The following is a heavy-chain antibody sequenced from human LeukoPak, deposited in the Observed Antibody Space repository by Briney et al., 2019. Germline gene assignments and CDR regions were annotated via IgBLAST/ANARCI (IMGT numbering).Heavy chain of an antibody. CDR1: GFTFDDYA. D-gene: IGHD5-12*01. CDR3: AKDSGSSSGYESWFDP. V-gene: IGHV3-9*01. J-gene: IGHJ5*02. Sequence: GGSLRLSCAASGFTFDDYAMHWVRQAPGKGLEWVSGISWGSDNIDYADSVKGRFTISRDNAKNSLYLQMNSLRVEDTALYYCAKDSGSSSGYESWFDPWGQGTLVTVAS. CDR2: ISWGSDNI.